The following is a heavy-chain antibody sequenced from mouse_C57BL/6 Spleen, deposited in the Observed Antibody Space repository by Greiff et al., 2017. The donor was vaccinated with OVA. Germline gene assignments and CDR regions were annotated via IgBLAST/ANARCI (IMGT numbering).Heavy chain of an antibody. Sequence: VQVVESGGGLVKPGGSLKLSCAASGFTFSSYAMSWVRQTPEKRLEWVATISDGGSYTYYPDNVKGRFTISRDNAKNNLYLQMSHLKSEDTAMYYCAREGYEDFFFAYWGQGTLVTVSA. V-gene: IGHV5-4*01. CDR2: ISDGGSYT. CDR1: GFTFSSYA. CDR3: AREGYEDFFFAY. D-gene: IGHD3-1*01. J-gene: IGHJ3*01.